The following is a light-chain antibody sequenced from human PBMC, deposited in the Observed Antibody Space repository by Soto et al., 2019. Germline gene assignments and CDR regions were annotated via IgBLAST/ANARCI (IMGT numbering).Light chain of an antibody. J-gene: IGLJ2*01. CDR3: AAWDYSLSGYVV. V-gene: IGLV1-44*01. Sequence: QSVLTQPPSASGTPGQRVTISCSGSSSNIGSNTVNWYQQLPGTAPKLLIYSNNQRPSGVPDRFSGSKSGTSAFLAISGLQSEDEADYFCAAWDYSLSGYVVFGGGTKLTVL. CDR1: SSNIGSNT. CDR2: SNN.